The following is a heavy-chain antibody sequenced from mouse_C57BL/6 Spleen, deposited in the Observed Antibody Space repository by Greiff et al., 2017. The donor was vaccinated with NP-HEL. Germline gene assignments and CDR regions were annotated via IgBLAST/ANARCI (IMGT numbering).Heavy chain of an antibody. V-gene: IGHV3-6*01. Sequence: DVQLQESGPGLVKPSQSLSLTCSVTGYSITSGYYWNWIRQFPGNKQELMGFISYDGSNNYNPSFKNRTSTTRDTSNNPFFLKLNSVTTEDTATYYCAGGQDYYSSSPLFGCWGQGTTLTVAS. CDR1: GYSITSGYY. D-gene: IGHD1-1*01. CDR2: ISYDGSN. J-gene: IGHJ2*01. CDR3: AGGQDYYSSSPLFGC.